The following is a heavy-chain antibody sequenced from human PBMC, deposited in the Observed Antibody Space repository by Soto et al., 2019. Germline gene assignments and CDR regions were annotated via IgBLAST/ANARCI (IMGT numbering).Heavy chain of an antibody. J-gene: IGHJ6*02. CDR1: GGSISSSSYY. CDR2: IYYSGST. D-gene: IGHD3-3*01. V-gene: IGHV4-39*01. CDR3: ARHTALEYYDFWSGPRGGDYYNGMDV. Sequence: PSETLSLTCTVSGGSISSSSYYWGWIRQPPGKGLEWIGSIYYSGSTYYNPSLKSRVTISVDTSKNQFSLKLSSVTAADTAVYYCARHTALEYYDFWSGPRGGDYYNGMDVWGQGTTVTVSS.